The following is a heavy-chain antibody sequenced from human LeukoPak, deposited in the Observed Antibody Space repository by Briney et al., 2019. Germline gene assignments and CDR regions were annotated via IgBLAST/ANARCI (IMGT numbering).Heavy chain of an antibody. V-gene: IGHV3-23*01. D-gene: IGHD1-1*01. CDR1: GSTFSTYD. Sequence: GGSLRLSCAASGSTFSTYDMRWVRQAPGKGGEGVSSISGRGGNTYYADSVKGRVTISRDNYKNTVYLKIDRQRGEDGGVYYCAQDLAYIRFDNWGQGTLVTVSS. CDR3: AQDLAYIRFDN. J-gene: IGHJ4*02. CDR2: ISGRGGNT.